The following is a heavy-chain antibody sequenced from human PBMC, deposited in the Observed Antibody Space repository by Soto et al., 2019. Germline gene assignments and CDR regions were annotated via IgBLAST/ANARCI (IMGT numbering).Heavy chain of an antibody. D-gene: IGHD3-16*02. CDR2: IRGSGGST. Sequence: KGLEWVSAIRGSGGSTYYADSVKGRFTISRANSKNTLYLQMNSLRAEDTAVYYFLFQAEDGIRVTVPVSAFLLNRSSDL. J-gene: IGHJ2*01. CDR3: LFQAEDGIRVTVPVSAFLLNRSSDL. V-gene: IGHV3-23*01.